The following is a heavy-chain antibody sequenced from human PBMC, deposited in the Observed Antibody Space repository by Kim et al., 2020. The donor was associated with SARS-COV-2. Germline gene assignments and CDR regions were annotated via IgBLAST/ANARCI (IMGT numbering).Heavy chain of an antibody. V-gene: IGHV3-7*03. CDR1: GFTISNYW. Sequence: GGSLRLSCAASGFTISNYWMTWVRQTPGKGLEWVANINQDGTEKNYVDSVKGRFTISRDNAKNSLYLQMNSLRAEDTALYYCARNRGGDYWGRRTQVTVSS. D-gene: IGHD3-10*01. CDR3: ARNRGGDY. CDR2: INQDGTEK. J-gene: IGHJ4*02.